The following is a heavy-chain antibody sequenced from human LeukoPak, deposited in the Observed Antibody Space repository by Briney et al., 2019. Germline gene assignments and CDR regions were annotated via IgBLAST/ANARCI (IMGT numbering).Heavy chain of an antibody. D-gene: IGHD3-10*01. J-gene: IGHJ3*02. CDR2: ISSSSSYI. V-gene: IGHV3-21*01. CDR3: ARNGVPDAFDI. Sequence: GGALRLPCAASGFTFSSYSMNWVRQAPGKGLEGVSSISSSSSYIYYADSVKGRFTISRDNAKNSLYLQMNSLRAEDTAVYYCARNGVPDAFDIWGQGTMVTVSS. CDR1: GFTFSSYS.